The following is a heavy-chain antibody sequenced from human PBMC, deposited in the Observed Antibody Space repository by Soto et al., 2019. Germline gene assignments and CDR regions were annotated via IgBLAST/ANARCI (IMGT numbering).Heavy chain of an antibody. CDR2: INPSGGST. D-gene: IGHD3-22*01. CDR1: GYTFTSYY. V-gene: IGHV1-46*01. CDR3: ARASSGYYSYFDY. J-gene: IGHJ4*02. Sequence: QVQLVQSGAEVKKPGASVKVSCKASGYTFTSYYMHWVRQAPVQGLEWMGIINPSGGSTSYAQKFQGRVTMTRDTSTSTGYMDLSSLSSEDTAVYYCARASSGYYSYFDYWGQGTLVTVSS.